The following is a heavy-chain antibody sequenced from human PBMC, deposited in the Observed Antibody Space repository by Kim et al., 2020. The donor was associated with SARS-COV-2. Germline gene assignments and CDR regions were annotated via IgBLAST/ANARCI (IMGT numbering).Heavy chain of an antibody. CDR3: ARSFTVSSPTLDY. J-gene: IGHJ4*02. CDR2: ISGSSVTI. D-gene: IGHD4-17*01. V-gene: IGHV3-48*02. Sequence: GGSLRLSCAASGFTFDNYGMHWVRQAPGKGLEWVSCISGSSVTIYYADSVKGRFTISRDNAKNSLYLLMNSLRDEDTAVYYCARSFTVSSPTLDYWGQGTLVTVSS. CDR1: GFTFDNYG.